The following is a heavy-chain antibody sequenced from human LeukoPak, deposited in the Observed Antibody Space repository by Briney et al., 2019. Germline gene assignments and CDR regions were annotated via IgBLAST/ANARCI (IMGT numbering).Heavy chain of an antibody. CDR3: ARDQMITFGGSKTPIFDY. CDR2: INPNSGGT. CDR1: GYTFTGYY. J-gene: IGHJ4*02. D-gene: IGHD3-16*01. V-gene: IGHV1-2*02. Sequence: ASVKVSCKASGYTFTGYYMHWVRQAPGQGLEWMGWINPNSGGTNYAQKLQGRVTMTTDTSTSTAYMELRSLRSDDTAVYYCARDQMITFGGSKTPIFDYWGQGTLVTVSS.